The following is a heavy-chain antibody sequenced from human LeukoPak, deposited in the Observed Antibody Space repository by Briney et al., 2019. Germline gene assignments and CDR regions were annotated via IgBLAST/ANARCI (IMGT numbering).Heavy chain of an antibody. CDR3: ARDVGYCSSTSCYRGWFDP. V-gene: IGHV1-69*13. D-gene: IGHD2-2*02. CDR1: GGTFSSYA. Sequence: SVKVSCKASGGTFSSYAISWVRQAPGQGLEWIGGIIPIFGTANYAQKFQGRVTITADESTSTAYMELSSLRSEDTAVYYCARDVGYCSSTSCYRGWFDPWGQGTLVTVSS. CDR2: IIPIFGTA. J-gene: IGHJ5*02.